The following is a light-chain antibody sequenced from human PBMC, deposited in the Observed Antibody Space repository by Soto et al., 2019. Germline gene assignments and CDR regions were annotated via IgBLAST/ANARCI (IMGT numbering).Light chain of an antibody. CDR2: RTS. J-gene: IGKJ1*01. CDR1: QSVSSSY. V-gene: IGKV3-20*01. Sequence: EIVLTQSPGTLSLSPGERATLSYRASQSVSSSYLAWYQQKPGQAPRLLIYRTSNRATGIPDRFSGSGSGTDFTLTISRLEPEDFAVYWCQQYDSSPRTFGQGTKVDIK. CDR3: QQYDSSPRT.